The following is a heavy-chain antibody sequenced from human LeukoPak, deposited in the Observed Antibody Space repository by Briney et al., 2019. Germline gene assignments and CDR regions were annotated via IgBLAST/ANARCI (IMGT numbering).Heavy chain of an antibody. D-gene: IGHD2-15*01. V-gene: IGHV3-23*01. CDR1: GFTFSSYS. CDR3: AKDRLAVATKRPVEY. J-gene: IGHJ4*02. Sequence: GGSLRLSCAASGFTFSSYSMTWVRQAPGKGLEWVSSISDNGHSTNYADSVKGRFTLSRDNSKNTPYLQMNSLRDDDTAVYYCAKDRLAVATKRPVEYGGQGTLVTVSS. CDR2: ISDNGHST.